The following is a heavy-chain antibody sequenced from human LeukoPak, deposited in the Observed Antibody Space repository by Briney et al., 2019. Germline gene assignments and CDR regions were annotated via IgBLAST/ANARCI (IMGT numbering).Heavy chain of an antibody. CDR2: IYYSGST. D-gene: IGHD5-18*01. J-gene: IGHJ4*02. V-gene: IGHV4-59*01. Sequence: SETLSLTCTVSGGSISSYYWSWIRQPPGKGLEWIGYIYYSGSTNYNPSLKGRVTISVDTSKNQFSLKLSSVTAADTTVYYCARGVALWAQNWGQGTLVTVSS. CDR3: ARGVALWAQN. CDR1: GGSISSYY.